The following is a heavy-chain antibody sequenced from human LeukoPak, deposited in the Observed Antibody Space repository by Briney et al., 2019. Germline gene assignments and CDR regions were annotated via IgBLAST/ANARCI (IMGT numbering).Heavy chain of an antibody. CDR3: ARELGSGWYGVLDY. CDR2: IIPILGIA. CDR1: GGTFSSYA. J-gene: IGHJ4*02. Sequence: ASVKVSCKASGGTFSSYAISWVRQAPGQGLEWMGRIIPILGIANYAQKFQGRVTITADKSTSTAYMELSSLRSEDTAVYYCARELGSGWYGVLDYWGQGTLVTVSS. V-gene: IGHV1-69*04. D-gene: IGHD6-19*01.